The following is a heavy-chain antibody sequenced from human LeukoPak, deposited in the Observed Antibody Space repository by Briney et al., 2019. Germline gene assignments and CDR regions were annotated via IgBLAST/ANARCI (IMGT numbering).Heavy chain of an antibody. CDR1: GGTFSSYA. J-gene: IGHJ6*02. V-gene: IGHV1-69*05. D-gene: IGHD2-15*01. CDR3: ARELVDYYGMDV. Sequence: GASVKVSCKASGGTFSSYAISWVRQAPGQGLEWMGGIIPIFGTANYAQKLQGRVTMTTDTSTSTAYMELRSLRSDDTAVYYCARELVDYYGMDVWGQGTTVTVSS. CDR2: IIPIFGTA.